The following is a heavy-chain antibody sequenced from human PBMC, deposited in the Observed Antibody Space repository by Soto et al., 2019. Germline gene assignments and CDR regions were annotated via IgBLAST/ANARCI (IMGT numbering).Heavy chain of an antibody. D-gene: IGHD6-19*01. J-gene: IGHJ4*02. CDR2: ISGTLST. V-gene: IGHV3-23*01. CDR1: GFTFSTYA. Sequence: EVQLLESGGGLVQPGGSLRLSCAASGFTFSTYAMGWVRQAPGKGLEWVSSISGTLSTYYADSVKGQFTISRDNSKNTLYLQINSLRPDDTAVYFCAKGYSTGWSEGYFDYWGQGALVTVSS. CDR3: AKGYSTGWSEGYFDY.